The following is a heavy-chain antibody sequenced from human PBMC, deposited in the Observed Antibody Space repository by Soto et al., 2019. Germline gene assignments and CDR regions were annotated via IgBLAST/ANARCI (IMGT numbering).Heavy chain of an antibody. CDR3: ANIQVSRVVRQYYFDY. V-gene: IGHV1-24*01. J-gene: IGHJ4*02. D-gene: IGHD5-18*01. Sequence: ASVKVSCKVSGYTLTELSMHWVRQAPGKGLEWMGGFDPEDGETIDAQKFQGRGTMTEATSTDKAYMELSSLRSEDTAVYYCANIQVSRVVRQYYFDYWGQGTLVTVSS. CDR1: GYTLTELS. CDR2: FDPEDGET.